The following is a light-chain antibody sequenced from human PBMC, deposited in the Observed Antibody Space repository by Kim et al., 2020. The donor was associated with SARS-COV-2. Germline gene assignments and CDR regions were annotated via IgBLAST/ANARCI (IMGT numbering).Light chain of an antibody. Sequence: RRERATLPVRARQSGSSTSAWYQQTPGQAPRLLIYAASNSATGIPVTFSGSGSGTDFPLTICSLEPEDSAVYYCQHRRRWPPGATFGGGTTVDIK. CDR3: QHRRRWPPGAT. V-gene: IGKV3-11*01. CDR2: AAS. CDR1: QSGSST. J-gene: IGKJ4*01.